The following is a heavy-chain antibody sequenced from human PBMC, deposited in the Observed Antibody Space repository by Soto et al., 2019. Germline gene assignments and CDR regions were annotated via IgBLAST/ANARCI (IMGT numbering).Heavy chain of an antibody. CDR3: ARLRLRFDAFDV. Sequence: GSVKVSFKSCGDPFTGLYMHLVRQAPGQGLEWIGWINANSGGTNYAQKFRGRVTMTRDTSISTAYMELSRLTSDDTAVYYCARLRLRFDAFDVWGQGTMVTVSS. V-gene: IGHV1-2*02. D-gene: IGHD3-16*01. CDR2: INANSGGT. CDR1: GDPFTGLY. J-gene: IGHJ3*01.